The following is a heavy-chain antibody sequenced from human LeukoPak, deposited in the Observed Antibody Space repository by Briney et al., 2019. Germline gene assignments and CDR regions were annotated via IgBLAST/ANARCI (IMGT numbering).Heavy chain of an antibody. V-gene: IGHV4-34*01. D-gene: IGHD6-19*01. CDR3: ARSGGWLLRFDY. J-gene: IGHJ4*02. CDR1: GGSFSGYY. Sequence: SETLSLTCAVYGGSFSGYYWSWIRQPPGKGLEWIGEINHSGSTNYNPSLTSRGTISVDTSKNQFSLKLSSVTAADTAVYYCARSGGWLLRFDYWGQGTLVTVSS. CDR2: INHSGST.